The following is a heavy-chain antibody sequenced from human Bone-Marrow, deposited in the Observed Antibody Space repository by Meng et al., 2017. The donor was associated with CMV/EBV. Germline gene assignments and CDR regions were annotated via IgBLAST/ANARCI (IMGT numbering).Heavy chain of an antibody. D-gene: IGHD2-2*01. CDR2: IDGSGRRT. Sequence: GGSLRLSCAASGFTFISYAMTWVRQAPGKGLEWVASIDGSGRRTYYADSVKGRFTISTDNSKNTLSLQMNSLRAEDTAVYYCTKDGGYSRSNNWYAAFDIWGQGTMVTVSS. CDR1: GFTFISYA. J-gene: IGHJ3*02. V-gene: IGHV3-23*01. CDR3: TKDGGYSRSNNWYAAFDI.